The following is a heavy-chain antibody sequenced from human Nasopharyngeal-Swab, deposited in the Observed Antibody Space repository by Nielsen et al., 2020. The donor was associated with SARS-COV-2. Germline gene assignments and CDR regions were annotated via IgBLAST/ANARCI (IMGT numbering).Heavy chain of an antibody. J-gene: IGHJ3*02. V-gene: IGHV1-46*01. Sequence: WVRQAPGQGLEWMGIINPSGGSTSHAQKFQGRVTMTRDTSTSTVYMELSSLRSEDTAVCYCARGRDCTNGVCYAGGTDAFDIWGQGTMVTVSS. CDR3: ARGRDCTNGVCYAGGTDAFDI. CDR2: INPSGGST. D-gene: IGHD2-8*01.